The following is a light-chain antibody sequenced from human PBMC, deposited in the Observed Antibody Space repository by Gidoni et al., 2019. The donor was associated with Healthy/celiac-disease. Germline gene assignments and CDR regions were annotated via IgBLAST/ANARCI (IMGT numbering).Light chain of an antibody. CDR3: QQYNSYVFT. J-gene: IGKJ3*01. V-gene: IGKV1-5*03. Sequence: DIQTTQSPSTLSASVGHRVTITCPASQSISSWLAWYQQKPGKAPKLLIYKASSLESGVPSRFSGSGSGTEFTLTISSLQPDDFATYYCQQYNSYVFTFGPGTKVDIK. CDR2: KAS. CDR1: QSISSW.